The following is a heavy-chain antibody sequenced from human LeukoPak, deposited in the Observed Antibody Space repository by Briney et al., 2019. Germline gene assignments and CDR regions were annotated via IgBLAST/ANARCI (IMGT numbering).Heavy chain of an antibody. J-gene: IGHJ4*02. CDR2: IYSGGFT. V-gene: IGHV3-53*01. D-gene: IGHD3-10*01. Sequence: GGSLRLSCAASGFTVSNNYMSWVRQAPGKGLEWVSVIYSGGFTYYADSVKGRFTISRDNAKNSLYLQMNGLRGEDTAVYFCATSAYGYGSRSYFNNYWGQGTQVTVSS. CDR1: GFTVSNNY. CDR3: ATSAYGYGSRSYFNNY.